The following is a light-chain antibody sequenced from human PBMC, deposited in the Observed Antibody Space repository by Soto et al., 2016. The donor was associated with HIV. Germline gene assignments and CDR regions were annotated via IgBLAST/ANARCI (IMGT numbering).Light chain of an antibody. V-gene: IGLV3-21*03. CDR1: IIERRT. CDR3: QVWDSSSDHPV. J-gene: IGLJ2*01. Sequence: SFVLTQPPSVSLAPGKTARITCGGDIIERRTAHWYQQKPGQAPVLVVYDDSDRPSGIPERFSGSNSGNTATLTISRVEAGDEADYYCQVWDSSSDHPVFAGGTKLTVL. CDR2: DDS.